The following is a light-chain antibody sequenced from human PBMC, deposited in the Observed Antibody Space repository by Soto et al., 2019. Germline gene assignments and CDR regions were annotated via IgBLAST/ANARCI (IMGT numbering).Light chain of an antibody. CDR1: QSVSSN. CDR2: GAS. CDR3: QQYNNWPSRG. V-gene: IGKV3-15*01. J-gene: IGKJ4*01. Sequence: EIVMTQSPATLSVSPGERATLSCRASQSVSSNLAWYQQKPGQAPRLLIYGASTRATGIPARFSGSGSGTEFTLTISSLQSEDFAVYYCQQYNNWPSRGFGGGTKVEIK.